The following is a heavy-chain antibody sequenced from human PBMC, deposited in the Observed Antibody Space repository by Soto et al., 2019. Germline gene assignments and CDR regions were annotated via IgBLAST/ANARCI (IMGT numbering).Heavy chain of an antibody. D-gene: IGHD7-27*01. V-gene: IGHV5-51*01. CDR3: ASLARGNWVSFDY. CDR1: GYSFTSYW. J-gene: IGHJ4*02. Sequence: GESLKISCKGSGYSFTSYWICWVRQMPGKGLEWMGIIYPGDSDTKYSPSFEGQVTISVDKSISTAYLQWSSLKASDTAMYYCASLARGNWVSFDYWGQGTLVTVSS. CDR2: IYPGDSDT.